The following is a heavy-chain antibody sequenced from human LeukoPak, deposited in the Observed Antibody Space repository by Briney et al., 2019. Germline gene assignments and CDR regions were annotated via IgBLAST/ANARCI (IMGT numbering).Heavy chain of an antibody. V-gene: IGHV3-30-3*01. D-gene: IGHD3-22*01. CDR3: ASGVVVITDGDYFDY. CDR1: GFTFSSYA. CDR2: ISYDGSNK. Sequence: GGSLRLSCAASGFTFSSYAMHWVRQAPGKGLEWVAVISYDGSNKYYADSVKGRFTISRDNSKNTLYLQMNSLRAEDTAVYYCASGVVVITDGDYFDYWGQGTLVTVSS. J-gene: IGHJ4*02.